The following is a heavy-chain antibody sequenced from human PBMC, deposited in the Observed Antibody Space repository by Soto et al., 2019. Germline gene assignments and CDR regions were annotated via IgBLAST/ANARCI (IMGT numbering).Heavy chain of an antibody. Sequence: QVQLQQWGAGLLKPSETLSLTCAVYGGSFSGYYWSWIRQPPGKGLEWIGEINHSGSTNYNPSLKSRVTISVDTSKNQFSLKLSSVAAADTAVYYCARGGYGEVDYWGQGTLVTVSS. CDR1: GGSFSGYY. V-gene: IGHV4-34*01. J-gene: IGHJ4*02. CDR2: INHSGST. D-gene: IGHD4-17*01. CDR3: ARGGYGEVDY.